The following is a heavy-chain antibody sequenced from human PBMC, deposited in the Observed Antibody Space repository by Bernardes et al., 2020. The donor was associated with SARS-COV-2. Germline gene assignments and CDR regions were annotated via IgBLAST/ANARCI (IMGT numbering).Heavy chain of an antibody. CDR2: IYYSGST. V-gene: IGHV4-59*01. Sequence: SETLSLTCTVSGGSISSYYWSWIRQPPGKGLEWIGYIYYSGSTNYNPSLKSRVTISVDASQNQVSLRLSSLTAADTAVYYCARHGRDCSHGVCKTYYYYGLDVWGQGTTVTVSS. J-gene: IGHJ6*02. CDR1: GGSISSYY. D-gene: IGHD2-8*01. CDR3: ARHGRDCSHGVCKTYYYYGLDV.